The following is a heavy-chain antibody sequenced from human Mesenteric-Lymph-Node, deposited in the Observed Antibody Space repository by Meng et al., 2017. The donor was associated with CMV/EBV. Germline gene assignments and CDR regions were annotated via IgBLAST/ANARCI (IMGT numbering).Heavy chain of an antibody. J-gene: IGHJ1*01. CDR3: AREEGGFGDLLTEYFQH. D-gene: IGHD3-10*01. Sequence: YTFTDYYINWVRQAPGQGLEWVGRISPNSGDTDLAQKFHGRVTMTRDTSISTDYLELARLGSDDTAIFYCAREEGGFGDLLTEYFQHWGQGTLVTVSS. CDR1: YTFTDYY. V-gene: IGHV1-2*06. CDR2: ISPNSGDT.